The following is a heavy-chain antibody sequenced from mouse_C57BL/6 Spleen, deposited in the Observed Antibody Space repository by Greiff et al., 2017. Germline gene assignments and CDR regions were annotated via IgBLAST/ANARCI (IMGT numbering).Heavy chain of an antibody. CDR2: IYPGSGST. J-gene: IGHJ3*01. Sequence: VQLQQPGAELVKPGASVKMSCKASGYTFTSYWITWVKQRPGQGLEWIGDIYPGSGSTNYNEKFKSKATLTVDTSSSTAYMQLSSLTSEDSAVYYCARTGDYEDDGFAYWGQGTLVTVSA. V-gene: IGHV1-55*01. CDR3: ARTGDYEDDGFAY. D-gene: IGHD2-4*01. CDR1: GYTFTSYW.